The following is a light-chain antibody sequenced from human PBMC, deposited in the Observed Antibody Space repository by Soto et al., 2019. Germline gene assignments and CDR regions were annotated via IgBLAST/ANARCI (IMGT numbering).Light chain of an antibody. J-gene: IGKJ1*01. Sequence: DIQMTQSPSSLSAFAVERVTITFRASRSITNYLNWYQQKPGRAPKLLIYAASRLQGGVPSRFSGSGSGTDFTLTFSSLQPEDSATYYCQQSYSTPRTFGQGTKVDIK. CDR1: RSITNY. CDR2: AAS. CDR3: QQSYSTPRT. V-gene: IGKV1-39*01.